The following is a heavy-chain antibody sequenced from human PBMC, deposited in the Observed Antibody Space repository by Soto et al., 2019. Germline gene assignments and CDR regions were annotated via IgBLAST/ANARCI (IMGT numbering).Heavy chain of an antibody. J-gene: IGHJ6*02. CDR3: ARYCSSTSCPAYYYSGMDV. D-gene: IGHD2-2*01. CDR2: IIPIFGTA. V-gene: IGHV1-69*13. CDR1: GGTFSSYA. Sequence: SVKVSCKASGGTFSSYAISWVRQAPGQGLEWMGGIIPIFGTANYAQKFQGRVTIPADESTSTAYMELSSLRSEDKAVYYCARYCSSTSCPAYYYSGMDVWG.